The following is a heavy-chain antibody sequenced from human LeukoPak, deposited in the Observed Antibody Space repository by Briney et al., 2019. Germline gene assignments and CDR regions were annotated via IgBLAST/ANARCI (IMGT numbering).Heavy chain of an antibody. CDR1: GFTFSNFG. CDR3: ARGTWSGYGVYFDY. V-gene: IGHV3-21*01. J-gene: IGHJ4*02. CDR2: ISSSSSFI. D-gene: IGHD3-3*01. Sequence: PGGSLRLSCAASGFTFSNFGMNWVRQAPGKGLEWVSSISSSSSFIYYVDLVKGRFTISRDNAKNPLYLQMNSLRAEDTALYYCARGTWSGYGVYFDYWGQGTLVTVSS.